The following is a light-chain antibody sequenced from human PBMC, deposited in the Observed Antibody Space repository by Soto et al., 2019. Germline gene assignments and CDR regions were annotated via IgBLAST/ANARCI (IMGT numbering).Light chain of an antibody. CDR2: TNN. J-gene: IGLJ1*01. CDR3: QSYDSSLRSYV. V-gene: IGLV1-40*01. Sequence: QSALTQPPSLSGAPGQRVTVSCTGSNSNIGAGYDVHWYQQLPRTAPKLLIYTNNNRPSGVPDRFSGSKSGTSASLAITGLQAEDEADYYCQSYDSSLRSYVFGTGTKVTVL. CDR1: NSNIGAGYD.